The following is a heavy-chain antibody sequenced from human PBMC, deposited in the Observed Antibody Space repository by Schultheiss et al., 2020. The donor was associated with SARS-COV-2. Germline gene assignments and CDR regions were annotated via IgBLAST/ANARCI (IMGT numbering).Heavy chain of an antibody. CDR1: GFTFSSYA. Sequence: GGSLRLSCAASGFTFSSYAMSWVRQAPGKGLEWVSAISGSGISTYYADSVKGRFTISRDNSKNTLYLQMNSLRAEDTAVYYCARGGSSSRKYGMDVWGQGTTVTVSS. D-gene: IGHD6-13*01. J-gene: IGHJ6*02. CDR3: ARGGSSSRKYGMDV. V-gene: IGHV3-23*01. CDR2: ISGSGIST.